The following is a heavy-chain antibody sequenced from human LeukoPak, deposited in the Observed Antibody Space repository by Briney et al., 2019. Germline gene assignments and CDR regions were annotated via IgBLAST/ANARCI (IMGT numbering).Heavy chain of an antibody. J-gene: IGHJ4*02. D-gene: IGHD4-17*01. CDR3: ARGYRGDYGDPNFDY. Sequence: MASETLSLTCTVSGYSISSSYYWSWIRQPPGKGLEWIGYIYYSGSTNYNPSLKSRVTISVDTSKNQFSLKLSSVTAADTAVYYCARGYRGDYGDPNFDYWGQGTLVTVSS. V-gene: IGHV4-61*01. CDR2: IYYSGST. CDR1: GYSISSSYY.